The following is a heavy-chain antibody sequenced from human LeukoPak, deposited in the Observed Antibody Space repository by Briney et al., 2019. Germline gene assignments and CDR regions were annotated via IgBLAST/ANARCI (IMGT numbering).Heavy chain of an antibody. V-gene: IGHV1-24*01. CDR1: GYTLTELS. D-gene: IGHD6-19*01. Sequence: ASVKVSCKVSGYTLTELSMHWVRQAPGKGLEWMGGFDPEDGETIYAQKFQGRVTMTRDTSISTAYMELSRLRSDDTAVYYCARDSASWYSSGWYDYWGQGTLVTVSS. CDR2: FDPEDGET. J-gene: IGHJ4*02. CDR3: ARDSASWYSSGWYDY.